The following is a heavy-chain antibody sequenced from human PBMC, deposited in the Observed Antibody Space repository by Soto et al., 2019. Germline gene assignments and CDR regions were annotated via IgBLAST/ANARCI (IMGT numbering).Heavy chain of an antibody. Sequence: GASVKVSCKASGYTFTSYGISWVRQAPGQGLEWMGWISAYNGNTNYAQKLQGRVTMTTDTSTSTAYMELGSLRSDDTAVYYCARDSAGDTPDKFDYSCGSYCRHYDYRGQGTLVTGSS. D-gene: IGHD1-26*01. V-gene: IGHV1-18*01. J-gene: IGHJ4*02. CDR3: ARDSAGDTPDKFDYSCGSYCRHYDY. CDR2: ISAYNGNT. CDR1: GYTFTSYG.